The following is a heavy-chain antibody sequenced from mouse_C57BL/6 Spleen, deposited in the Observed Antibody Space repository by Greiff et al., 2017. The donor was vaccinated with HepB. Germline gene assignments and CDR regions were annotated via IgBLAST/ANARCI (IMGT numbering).Heavy chain of an antibody. D-gene: IGHD2-2*01. J-gene: IGHJ4*01. V-gene: IGHV1-4*01. CDR2: INPSSGYT. CDR1: GYTFTSYT. CDR3: ARDGYDERGAMDY. Sequence: QVQLKESGAELARPGASVKMSCKASGYTFTSYTMHWVKQRPGQGLEWIGYINPSSGYTKYNQKFKDKATLTADKSSSTAYMQLSSLTSEDSAVYYCARDGYDERGAMDYGGQGTSVTVSS.